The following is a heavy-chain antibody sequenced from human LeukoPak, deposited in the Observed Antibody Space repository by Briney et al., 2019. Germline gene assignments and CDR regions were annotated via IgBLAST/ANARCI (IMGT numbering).Heavy chain of an antibody. V-gene: IGHV3-48*01. J-gene: IGHJ3*02. D-gene: IGHD3-10*01. CDR3: AKDRGWFGELLSNDAFDI. Sequence: GGSLRLSCAASGFTFSSYTMNWVRQPPGKGLEWVSNIGTSSTTIYYADSVKGRFTISRDNAKNSLYLQMNSLRADDTAVYYCAKDRGWFGELLSNDAFDIWGQGTMVTVSS. CDR2: IGTSSTTI. CDR1: GFTFSSYT.